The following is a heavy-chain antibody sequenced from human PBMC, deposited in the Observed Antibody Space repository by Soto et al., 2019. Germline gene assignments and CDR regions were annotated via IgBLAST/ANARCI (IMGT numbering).Heavy chain of an antibody. CDR3: AKWSVAKDAFDI. D-gene: IGHD5-12*01. V-gene: IGHV1-3*01. CDR2: INAGNGNT. J-gene: IGHJ3*02. CDR1: GYTFTSYA. Sequence: ASVKVSCKASGYTFTSYAMHWVRQAPGQRLEWMGWINAGNGNTKYSQKFQGRVTITRDTSASTAYMELSSLRSEDTAVYYCAKWSVAKDAFDIWGQGTMVTVS.